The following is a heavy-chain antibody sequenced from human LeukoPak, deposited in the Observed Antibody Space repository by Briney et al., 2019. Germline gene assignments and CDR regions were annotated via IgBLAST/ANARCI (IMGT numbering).Heavy chain of an antibody. V-gene: IGHV3-33*08. D-gene: IGHD1-26*01. CDR1: LFSLCVSG. J-gene: IGHJ4*02. CDR2: LWTDEEVK. CDR3: ATEGPDGTYSYFHH. Sequence: VGAPRLSPEPSLFSLCVSGIQWGRDAPDKGVGWGAVLWTDEEVKYYADPVKGRFTISRDNSKKTVWLQMDSLTVEDTALYYCATEGPDGTYSYFHHWGQGTLVIVSS.